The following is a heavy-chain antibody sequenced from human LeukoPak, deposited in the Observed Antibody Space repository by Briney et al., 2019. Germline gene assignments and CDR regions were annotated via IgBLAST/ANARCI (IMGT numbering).Heavy chain of an antibody. CDR2: ISSSSYI. CDR3: ARDPRGYDWNDVGYFDY. D-gene: IGHD1-1*01. J-gene: IGHJ4*02. V-gene: IGHV3-21*01. Sequence: GGSLRLSCAAYGFTFSSYSMNWVRQAPGKGLEWVSSISSSSYIYYADSVKGRSTISSDNAKNSLYLQMNSLRAEDTAVYYCARDPRGYDWNDVGYFDYWGQGTLVTVSS. CDR1: GFTFSSYS.